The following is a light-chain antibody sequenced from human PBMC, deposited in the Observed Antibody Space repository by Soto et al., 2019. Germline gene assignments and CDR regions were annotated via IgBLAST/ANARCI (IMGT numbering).Light chain of an antibody. J-gene: IGKJ1*01. CDR1: QSLNNW. Sequence: DIQMTXSPSTLSASVGDRVTITCRASQSLNNWLAWFQQKPGKAPKVLIYKVSNLESGVPSRFSGSGSGTEFTLTISSLQPDDFATYYCQQYNSNPWTFGQGTKVEIK. V-gene: IGKV1-5*03. CDR3: QQYNSNPWT. CDR2: KVS.